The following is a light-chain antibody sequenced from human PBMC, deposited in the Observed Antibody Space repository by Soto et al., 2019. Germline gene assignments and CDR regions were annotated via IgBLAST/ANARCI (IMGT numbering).Light chain of an antibody. CDR1: SSNIGNNY. V-gene: IGLV1-51*01. CDR3: GTWDSSLSAYV. Sequence: QSVLAQPPSVSGAPGQRVTISCTGSSSNIGNNYVSWYQQLPGTAPKLLIYDNNKRPSGIPDRFSGSKSGTSATLGITGLQTGDEADYYCGTWDSSLSAYVFGTGTRSPS. J-gene: IGLJ1*01. CDR2: DNN.